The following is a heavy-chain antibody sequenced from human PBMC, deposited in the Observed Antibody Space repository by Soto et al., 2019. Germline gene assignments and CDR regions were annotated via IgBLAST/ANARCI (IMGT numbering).Heavy chain of an antibody. CDR1: GGSISSGDYY. J-gene: IGHJ6*02. Sequence: SETLSLTCTVSGGSISSGDYYWSWIRQPPGKGLEWIGYIYYSGSTYYNPSLKSRVTISVDTSKNQFSLKLSSVTAADTAVYYCARVGYCSSTSCFGYYYGMDVWGQGTTVTVS. CDR2: IYYSGST. D-gene: IGHD2-2*01. V-gene: IGHV4-30-4*01. CDR3: ARVGYCSSTSCFGYYYGMDV.